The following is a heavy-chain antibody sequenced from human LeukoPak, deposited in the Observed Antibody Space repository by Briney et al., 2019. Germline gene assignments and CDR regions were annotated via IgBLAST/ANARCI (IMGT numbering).Heavy chain of an antibody. CDR3: TRSVLRAAAWFDP. CDR2: IWYDGSNK. D-gene: IGHD2-2*01. CDR1: GFTFSSYG. V-gene: IGHV3-33*01. J-gene: IGHJ5*02. Sequence: PGGSLRLSCAASGFTFSSYGMHWVRQAPGKGLEWVAVIWYDGSNKYYADSVKGRFAISRDNDKNSVYLQMNSLRDEDTAVYYCTRSVLRAAAWFDPWGQGTLVTVSS.